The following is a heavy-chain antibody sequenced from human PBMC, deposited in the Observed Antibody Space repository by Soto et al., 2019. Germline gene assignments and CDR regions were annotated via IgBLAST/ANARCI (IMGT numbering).Heavy chain of an antibody. Sequence: QVHLVQSGAEVKKPGDSVKVSCKGSGYGFTTYGITWVRQAPGQGLEWMAWISAHNGNTNYAQKLQGRVTVTRDTSTSTAYMELRSLRSVDTAVYYCARGRYGDYWGQGALVTVSS. J-gene: IGHJ4*02. CDR1: GYGFTTYG. V-gene: IGHV1-18*01. D-gene: IGHD1-1*01. CDR3: ARGRYGDY. CDR2: ISAHNGNT.